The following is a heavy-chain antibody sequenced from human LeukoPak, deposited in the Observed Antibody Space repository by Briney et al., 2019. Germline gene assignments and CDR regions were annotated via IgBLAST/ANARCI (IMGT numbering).Heavy chain of an antibody. CDR2: IKQDGSEK. Sequence: PGGSLRLSCAASGFTFSSYWMSWVRQAPGKGLEWVANIKQDGSEKYYVDSVKGRFTISRDNAKNSLYLQMNSLRAEDTAVYYCATPIHGAAGTVFDYWGQGTLVTVSS. D-gene: IGHD6-13*01. V-gene: IGHV3-7*01. J-gene: IGHJ4*02. CDR1: GFTFSSYW. CDR3: ATPIHGAAGTVFDY.